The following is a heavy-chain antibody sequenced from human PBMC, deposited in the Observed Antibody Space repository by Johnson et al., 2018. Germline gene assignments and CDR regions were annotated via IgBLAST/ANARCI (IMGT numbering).Heavy chain of an antibody. D-gene: IGHD1-26*01. J-gene: IGHJ1*01. CDR2: ISYDGSNK. V-gene: IGHV3-30*18. Sequence: QVQLVESGGGVVQPGRSLRLSCAASGFTFSSYGMHWVRQAPGKGLEWVAVISYDGSNKYYADSVKGRFTISRDNSKNTLYLQMNSRRAEDTAVYYCAKEDGGSYYRYFQHWGQGTLVTVSS. CDR1: GFTFSSYG. CDR3: AKEDGGSYYRYFQH.